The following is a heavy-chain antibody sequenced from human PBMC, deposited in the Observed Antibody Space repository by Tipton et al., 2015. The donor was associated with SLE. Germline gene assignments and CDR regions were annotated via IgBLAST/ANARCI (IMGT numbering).Heavy chain of an antibody. Sequence: SLRLSCAVSGFTFSSYPMHWVRQAPGKGLEWVGVISYDGINKYYADSVKGRFTISRDNSRSILYLQMDSLRAEDTAVYYCARDSFYGDYAEVWGQGTLVTVSS. V-gene: IGHV3-30*04. J-gene: IGHJ4*02. CDR3: ARDSFYGDYAEV. CDR2: ISYDGINK. CDR1: GFTFSSYP. D-gene: IGHD4-17*01.